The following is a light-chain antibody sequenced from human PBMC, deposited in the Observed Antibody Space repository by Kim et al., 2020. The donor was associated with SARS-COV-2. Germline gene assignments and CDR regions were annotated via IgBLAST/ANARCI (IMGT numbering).Light chain of an antibody. CDR1: RGCLARNG. CDR3: QSYGSSNQV. V-gene: IGLV6-57*02. Sequence: GKAATGSGVGSRGCLARNGVQWSQQHPDSAPTTVIYDDNQRPSGFPVRFAGSIDSSSNSASLTITGRKTDDEADYYCQSYGSSNQVFGGGTQLTVL. J-gene: IGLJ3*02. CDR2: DDN.